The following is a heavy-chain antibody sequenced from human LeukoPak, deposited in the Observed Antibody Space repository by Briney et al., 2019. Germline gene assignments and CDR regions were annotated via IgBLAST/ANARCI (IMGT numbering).Heavy chain of an antibody. V-gene: IGHV5-51*01. CDR3: ARHXXAARSWHYFDY. Sequence: GESPKISCKGSGYSFTNYWIGWVRQMPGKGLEWMGIIYPGDSDTRYSPSFQGQVTISVDKSISTAYLQWSSLKASDTAMYYCARHXXAARSWHYFDYWGQGALVT. CDR2: IYPGDSDT. J-gene: IGHJ4*02. CDR1: GYSFTNYW. D-gene: IGHD6-6*01.